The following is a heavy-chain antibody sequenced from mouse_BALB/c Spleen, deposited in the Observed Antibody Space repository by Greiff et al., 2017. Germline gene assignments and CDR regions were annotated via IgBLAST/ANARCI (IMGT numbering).Heavy chain of an antibody. CDR1: GYTFTDYE. J-gene: IGHJ1*01. CDR3: TRSPNYYGSSYWYFDV. V-gene: IGHV1-15*01. D-gene: IGHD1-1*01. CDR2: IDPETGGA. Sequence: QVQLQQSGAELVRPGASVTLSFKASGYTFTDYEMHWVKQKTVHGLEWIGAIDPETGGAAYNQKFKGKATLTADKSASTAYMELRSLTSEDSAVYYCTRSPNYYGSSYWYFDVWGAGTTVTVSS.